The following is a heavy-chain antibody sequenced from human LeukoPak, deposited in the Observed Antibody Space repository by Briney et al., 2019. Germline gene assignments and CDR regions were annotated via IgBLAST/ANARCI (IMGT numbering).Heavy chain of an antibody. CDR1: GFTFSSYA. Sequence: GGSLRLSCAASGFTFSSYAMSWVRQAPGKGLEWVSAISGSGDKTFYADSVKGRFTLSRDNSKNTLYLQINSLRAEDTAVFYCARGAHRIVVVSGAANYGMDVWGQGTTVTVSS. CDR2: ISGSGDKT. D-gene: IGHD2-2*01. J-gene: IGHJ6*02. V-gene: IGHV3-23*01. CDR3: ARGAHRIVVVSGAANYGMDV.